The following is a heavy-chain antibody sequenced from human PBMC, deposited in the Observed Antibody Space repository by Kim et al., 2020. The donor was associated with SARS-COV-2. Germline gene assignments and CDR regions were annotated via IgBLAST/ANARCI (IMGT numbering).Heavy chain of an antibody. V-gene: IGHV3-33*01. CDR3: ARDRGERRFGELSH. Sequence: GGSLRLSCAASGFTFSSYGMHWVRQAPGKGLEWVAVIWYDGSNKYYADSVKGRFTISRDNSKNTLYLQMNSLRAEDTAVYYCARDRGERRFGELSHWGQGTLVTVSS. J-gene: IGHJ4*02. D-gene: IGHD3-10*01. CDR1: GFTFSSYG. CDR2: IWYDGSNK.